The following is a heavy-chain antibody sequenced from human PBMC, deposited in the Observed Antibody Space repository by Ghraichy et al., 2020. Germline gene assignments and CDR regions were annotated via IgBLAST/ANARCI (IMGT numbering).Heavy chain of an antibody. CDR1: GFSLTTTGLS. CDR3: VHRDYFDS. J-gene: IGHJ4*02. CDR2: IYWNGDK. Sequence: SGPTLVKPTQTLTLTCTFSGFSLTTTGLSVGWIRQPPGKALEWLALIYWNGDKRYSPSLKSRLTITKDTSKNQVVLTMTDMDPVDTATYYFVHRDYFDSWGQGTLVTVSS. V-gene: IGHV2-5*01.